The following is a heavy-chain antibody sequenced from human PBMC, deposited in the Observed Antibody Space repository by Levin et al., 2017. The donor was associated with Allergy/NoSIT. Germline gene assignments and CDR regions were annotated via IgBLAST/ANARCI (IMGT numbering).Heavy chain of an antibody. CDR2: IYHSGST. CDR1: GGSISSGGYS. J-gene: IGHJ4*02. CDR3: ARADMGGYSGYDYFGEAGAVYFDY. D-gene: IGHD5-12*01. V-gene: IGHV4-30-2*01. Sequence: SETLSLTCAVSGGSISSGGYSWSWIRQPPGKGLEWIGYIYHSGSTYYNPSLKSRVTISVDRSKNQFSLKLSSVTAADTAVYYCARADMGGYSGYDYFGEAGAVYFDYWGQGTLVTVSS.